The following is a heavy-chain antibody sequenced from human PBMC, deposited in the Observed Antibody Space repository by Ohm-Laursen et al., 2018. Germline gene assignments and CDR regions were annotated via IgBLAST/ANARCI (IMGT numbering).Heavy chain of an antibody. D-gene: IGHD3-22*01. Sequence: SLRLFCTASGFTFDDYAMHWVRQAPGKGLEWVSGISWNSGSIGYADSVKGRFTISRDNAKNSLYLQMNSLRAEDTALYYCAKEGGGYYLDYWGQGTLVTVSS. J-gene: IGHJ4*02. CDR3: AKEGGGYYLDY. V-gene: IGHV3-9*01. CDR2: ISWNSGSI. CDR1: GFTFDDYA.